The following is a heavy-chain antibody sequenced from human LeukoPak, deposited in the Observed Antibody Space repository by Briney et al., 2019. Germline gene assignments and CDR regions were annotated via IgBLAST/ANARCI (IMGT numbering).Heavy chain of an antibody. V-gene: IGHV1-2*02. CDR2: INPNSGGT. Sequence: GASVKVSCKASGYTFTGYYMHWVRQAPGQGLEWMGWINPNSGGTNYAQKFQGRVTMTRDTSISTAYMELSRLRSDDTAVYYCARTHCSSTSCSYYFDYWGQGTLVTVSS. J-gene: IGHJ4*02. D-gene: IGHD2-2*01. CDR1: GYTFTGYY. CDR3: ARTHCSSTSCSYYFDY.